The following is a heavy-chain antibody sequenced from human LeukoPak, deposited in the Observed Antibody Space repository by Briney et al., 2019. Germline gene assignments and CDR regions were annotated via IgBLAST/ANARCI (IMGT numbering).Heavy chain of an antibody. CDR3: ARVGSESYDILTGSDY. CDR1: GFTFSDYY. CDR2: ISSSGSTI. V-gene: IGHV3-11*01. D-gene: IGHD3-9*01. Sequence: GGSLRLSCAASGFTFSDYYMSWIRQAPGKGLEWVSYISSSGSTIYYADSVKGRFTISRDNAKNSLYLQMNSLRAEDTAVYYCARVGSESYDILTGSDYWGQGTLVTVSS. J-gene: IGHJ4*02.